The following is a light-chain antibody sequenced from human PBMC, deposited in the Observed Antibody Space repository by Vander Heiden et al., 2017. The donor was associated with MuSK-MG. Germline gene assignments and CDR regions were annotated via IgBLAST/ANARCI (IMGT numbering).Light chain of an antibody. CDR3: QQSFTTPWT. CDR2: ASS. V-gene: IGKV1-39*01. J-gene: IGKJ1*01. Sequence: DIQMTQSPSSPSAPVGDRVTISCRTSQGISALLNWYQQIPGSAPKPLIFASSTLQTGVPSRFSGSGSGTDFTLTIISLQPGNFATYYCQQSFTTPWTFGQGTKVEI. CDR1: QGISAL.